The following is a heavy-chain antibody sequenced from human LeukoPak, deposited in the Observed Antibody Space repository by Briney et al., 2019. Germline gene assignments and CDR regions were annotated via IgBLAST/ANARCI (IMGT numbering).Heavy chain of an antibody. CDR1: GGSISSYY. CDR2: IYYSGNT. Sequence: SETLSLTCTVSGGSISSYYWSWFRQPPGKGLEWIGYIYYSGNTNYNPSLESRVTISVDTSKNQFSPNLNSVTAADTAVYYCARAPTSWYFDYWGQGTPVTVSS. CDR3: ARAPTSWYFDY. J-gene: IGHJ4*02. V-gene: IGHV4-59*01. D-gene: IGHD6-13*01.